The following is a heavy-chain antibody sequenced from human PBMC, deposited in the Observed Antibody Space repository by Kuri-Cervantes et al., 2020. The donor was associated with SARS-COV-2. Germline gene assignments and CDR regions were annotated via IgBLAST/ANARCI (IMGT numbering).Heavy chain of an antibody. CDR1: GGSISSGSYY. D-gene: IGHD3-10*01. V-gene: IGHV4-61*02. CDR3: ARGGRTRNSYYFDY. J-gene: IGHJ4*02. Sequence: SETLSLTCTVSGGSISSGSYYWSWNRQPAGKGLEWIGRIYTSGSTNYNPSLKSRVTISVDTSKNQFSLKLSSVTAADTAVYYCARGGRTRNSYYFDYWGQGTLVTVSS. CDR2: IYTSGST.